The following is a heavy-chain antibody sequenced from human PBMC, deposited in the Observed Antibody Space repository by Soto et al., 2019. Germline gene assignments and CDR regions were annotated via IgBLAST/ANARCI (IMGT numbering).Heavy chain of an antibody. CDR2: ISGSGSTI. CDR3: ARRAVSGRPFDI. Sequence: QVHLVESGGGLVKPGGSLRLSCSASGFTFSDYYMSWIRQAPGKGLEWVSQISGSGSTIYYADSVKGRFTISRDNAKNSLYLQMNSLRAEDTAVYYCARRAVSGRPFDIWGQGTMVTVSS. J-gene: IGHJ3*02. CDR1: GFTFSDYY. D-gene: IGHD6-19*01. V-gene: IGHV3-11*01.